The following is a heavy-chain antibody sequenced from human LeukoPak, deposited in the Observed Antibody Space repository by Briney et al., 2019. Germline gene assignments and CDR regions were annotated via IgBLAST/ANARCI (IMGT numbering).Heavy chain of an antibody. CDR3: AKDTRRLWFGGPSGMDV. J-gene: IGHJ6*02. V-gene: IGHV3-23*01. CDR2: ISGSGGST. D-gene: IGHD3-10*01. CDR1: GFTFSSYA. Sequence: GGSLRLSCAASGFTFSSYAMSWVRQAPGKGLEWVSAISGSGGSTYYADSVKGRFTISRDNSKNTLYLQMNSLRAEDTALYYCAKDTRRLWFGGPSGMDVWGQGTTVTVSS.